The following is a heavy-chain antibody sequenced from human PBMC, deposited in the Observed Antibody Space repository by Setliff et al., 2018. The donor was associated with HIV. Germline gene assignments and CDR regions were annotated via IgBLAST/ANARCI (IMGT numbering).Heavy chain of an antibody. D-gene: IGHD5-12*01. CDR2: IWYDGSNK. CDR3: ARQTGYSGNGGVFDN. V-gene: IGHV3-33*08. Sequence: GGSLRLSCAASGFTFSSYGMHWVRQAPGKGLEWVAVIWYDGSNKYYADSVKGRFTISRDNAKNSLYLQMNSLRAEDTAVYYCARQTGYSGNGGVFDNWGQGTLVTVSS. CDR1: GFTFSSYG. J-gene: IGHJ4*02.